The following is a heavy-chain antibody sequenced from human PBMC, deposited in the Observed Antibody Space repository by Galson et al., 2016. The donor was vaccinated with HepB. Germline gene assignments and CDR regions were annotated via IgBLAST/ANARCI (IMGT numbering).Heavy chain of an antibody. V-gene: IGHV1-18*01. Sequence: SVKASCKASGYTLTDYGITWVRQAPGQGLEWIAWISPYTGNTSYAQKVKGRVTVTTDSSTSTASMEMRSLRSDDTAMYYCARGHLGGPTRQIDHWGQGTLVIVSS. CDR3: ARGHLGGPTRQIDH. CDR2: ISPYTGNT. CDR1: GYTLTDYG. J-gene: IGHJ4*02.